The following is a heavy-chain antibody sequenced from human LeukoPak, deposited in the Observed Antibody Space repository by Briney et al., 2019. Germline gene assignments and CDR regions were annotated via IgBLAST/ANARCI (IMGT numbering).Heavy chain of an antibody. Sequence: SETLSLTCTVSGGSISSYYWSWIRQPAGKGLEWIGRIYTSGSTNYNPSLKSRVTMSVDTSKNQFSLKLSSVTAADTAVYYCARGVRTYGDYDYAFDIWGQGTMVTVSS. D-gene: IGHD4-17*01. CDR3: ARGVRTYGDYDYAFDI. J-gene: IGHJ3*02. V-gene: IGHV4-4*07. CDR1: GGSISSYY. CDR2: IYTSGST.